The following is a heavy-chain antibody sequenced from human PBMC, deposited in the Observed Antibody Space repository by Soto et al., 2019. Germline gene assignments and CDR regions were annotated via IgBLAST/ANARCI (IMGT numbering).Heavy chain of an antibody. V-gene: IGHV3-7*03. J-gene: IGHJ4*02. Sequence: EVQLVESGGGLVQPGGSLRLSCAASGFTFSNYWMSWVRQVPGKGLAWVSNIKEDGSEKYYVDSVKGRFTISRDNAKNSVHLQMNSLRDEHTAVYYCVRFSILVSGRGRGAFFDSWGQGTPVTVSS. CDR3: VRFSILVSGRGRGAFFDS. D-gene: IGHD6-19*01. CDR2: IKEDGSEK. CDR1: GFTFSNYW.